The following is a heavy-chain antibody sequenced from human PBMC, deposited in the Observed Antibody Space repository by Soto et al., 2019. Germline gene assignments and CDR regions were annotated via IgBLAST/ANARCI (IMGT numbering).Heavy chain of an antibody. CDR1: GGSFTTLA. CDR3: AAGIGITFGGVTREFDY. CDR2: IIPLFGTP. Sequence: QVQLVQSGAEVRKAGSSVRVSCKVSGGSFTTLAFSWVRKAPGQGLEWMGRIIPLFGTPNYAQRFQGRVAIFADESTNTTYMELSSLTSEDPAVYYCAAGIGITFGGVTREFDYWGQGTLVTVSS. V-gene: IGHV1-69*19. D-gene: IGHD3-16*01. J-gene: IGHJ4*02.